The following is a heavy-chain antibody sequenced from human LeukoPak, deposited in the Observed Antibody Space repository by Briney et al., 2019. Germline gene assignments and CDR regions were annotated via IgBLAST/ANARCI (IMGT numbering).Heavy chain of an antibody. V-gene: IGHV1-8*01. CDR3: ARGDYCINGNCSSGGNWFDP. CDR2: MNPNSGIT. Sequence: ASVKVSCKASGYTFSSFDINWVRQATGQGLEWMGWMNPNSGITAYAQRFQGRLTMTRNTSIFTAYMELSSLRSEDTALYYCARGDYCINGNCSSGGNWFDPWGQGTLVTVSS. D-gene: IGHD2-8*01. CDR1: GYTFSSFD. J-gene: IGHJ5*02.